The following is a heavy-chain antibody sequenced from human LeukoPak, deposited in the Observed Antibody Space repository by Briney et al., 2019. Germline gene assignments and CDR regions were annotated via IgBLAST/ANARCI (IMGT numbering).Heavy chain of an antibody. CDR1: GGSISSSSYY. J-gene: IGHJ5*02. Sequence: KTSETLSLTCTVSGGSISSSSYYWGWIRQPPGKGLEWIGSIYYSGSTYYNPSLKSRVTISVVTSKNQFSLKLSSVTAADTAVYYCARGQQQLGIFDPWGQGTLVTVSS. CDR2: IYYSGST. V-gene: IGHV4-39*07. CDR3: ARGQQQLGIFDP. D-gene: IGHD6-13*01.